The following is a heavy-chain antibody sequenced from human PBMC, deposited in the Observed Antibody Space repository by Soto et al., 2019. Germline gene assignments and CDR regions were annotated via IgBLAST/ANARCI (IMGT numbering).Heavy chain of an antibody. J-gene: IGHJ5*02. CDR1: GGSISSGDYY. CDR2: IYYSGST. CDR3: ARVSRTRAVCWFDP. D-gene: IGHD2-8*01. Sequence: PSETLSLTCTVSGGSISSGDYYWSWIRQPPGKGLEWIGYIYYSGSTYYNPSLKSRVTISVDTSKNQFSLKLSSVTAADTAVYYGARVSRTRAVCWFDPWGQGTLVTVSS. V-gene: IGHV4-30-4*01.